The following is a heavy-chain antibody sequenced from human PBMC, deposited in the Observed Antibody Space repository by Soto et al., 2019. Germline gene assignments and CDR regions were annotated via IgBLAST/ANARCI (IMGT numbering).Heavy chain of an antibody. CDR2: ISNSGANI. CDR3: ARGMGCSGGSCKNYYYYYMDV. J-gene: IGHJ6*03. Sequence: GGSLRLSCAASGFTFSNYAMHWVRQAPGKGLEYVSAISNSGANIFYANSVTGRFTISRDNSKNTLYLQMGSLRSDDTAVYYCARGMGCSGGSCKNYYYYYMDVWGKGTTVTVSS. V-gene: IGHV3-64*01. D-gene: IGHD2-15*01. CDR1: GFTFSNYA.